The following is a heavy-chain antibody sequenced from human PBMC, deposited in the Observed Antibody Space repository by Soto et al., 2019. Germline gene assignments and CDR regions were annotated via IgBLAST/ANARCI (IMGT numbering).Heavy chain of an antibody. CDR2: IYYSGST. D-gene: IGHD6-13*01. CDR1: GGSISSSSYY. V-gene: IGHV4-39*01. Sequence: SETLSLTCTVSGGSISSSSYYWGWIRQPPGRGLEWIGSIYYSGSTYYNPSLKSRVTISVDTSKNQFSLKLSSVTAADTAVYYCATQNSSSWYGSDYWAQGALGAVS. J-gene: IGHJ4*02. CDR3: ATQNSSSWYGSDY.